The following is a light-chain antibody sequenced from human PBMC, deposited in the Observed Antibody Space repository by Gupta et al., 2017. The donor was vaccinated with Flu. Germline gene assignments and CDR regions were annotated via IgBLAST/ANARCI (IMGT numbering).Light chain of an antibody. J-gene: IGLJ3*02. Sequence: SYVLTQPPSVSVAPGQTARITCGGADIGIKSVHWYQQKPGQAPVLAVYDSNARPSGIPEQFSCSNSGNTGKPTISRVEAEHEADDHCQVWDSNSDHWVFGGGTKLTVL. V-gene: IGLV3-21*02. CDR2: DSN. CDR1: DIGIKS. CDR3: QVWDSNSDHWV.